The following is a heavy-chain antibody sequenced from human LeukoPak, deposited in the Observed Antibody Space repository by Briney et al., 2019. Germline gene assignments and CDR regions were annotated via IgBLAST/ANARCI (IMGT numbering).Heavy chain of an antibody. CDR3: ASLVVAASRFDH. CDR1: GFTFSDYS. Sequence: GGSLRLSCATSGFTFSDYSMNWVRQAPGKGLEWVSSISSSSSYIYYADSVKGRFTISRDDAKNSLYLQMNSLRAEDTAVYYCASLVVAASRFDHWGQGTLVTVSS. D-gene: IGHD2-15*01. J-gene: IGHJ4*02. V-gene: IGHV3-21*01. CDR2: ISSSSSYI.